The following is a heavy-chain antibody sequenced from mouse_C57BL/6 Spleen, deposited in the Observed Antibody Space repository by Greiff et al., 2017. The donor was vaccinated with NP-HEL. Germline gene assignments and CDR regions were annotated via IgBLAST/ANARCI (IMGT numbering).Heavy chain of an antibody. CDR1: GFTFSDYY. Sequence: EVKVVESGGGLVQPGGSLKLSCAASGFTFSDYYMYWVRQTPEKRLEWVAYISNGGGSTYYPDTVKGRFTISRDNAKNTLYLQMSRLKSEDTAIYYCARQRARDYGYAMDYWGQGTSVTVSS. J-gene: IGHJ4*01. CDR3: ARQRARDYGYAMDY. V-gene: IGHV5-12*01. CDR2: ISNGGGST. D-gene: IGHD2-4*01.